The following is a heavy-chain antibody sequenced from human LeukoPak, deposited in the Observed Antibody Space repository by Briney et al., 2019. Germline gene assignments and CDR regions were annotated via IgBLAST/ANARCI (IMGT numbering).Heavy chain of an antibody. CDR2: IRYDGSNK. CDR3: ASRSYYDFWSGYFRRYERHY. D-gene: IGHD3-3*01. V-gene: IGHV3-30*02. J-gene: IGHJ4*02. Sequence: GGSQRFSCAASGFTFSSYGVHWVRQAPGKGLEWVAFIRYDGSNKYYADSVKGRFTISRDNSKNTLYLQMNSLRAEDTAVYYCASRSYYDFWSGYFRRYERHYWGQGTLVTVSS. CDR1: GFTFSSYG.